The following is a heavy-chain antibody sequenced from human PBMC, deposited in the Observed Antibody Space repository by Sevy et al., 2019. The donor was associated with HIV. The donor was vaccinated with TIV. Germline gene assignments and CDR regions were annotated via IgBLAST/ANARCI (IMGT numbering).Heavy chain of an antibody. D-gene: IGHD5-12*01. Sequence: ASVKVSCKASGYTFTGYYVHWVRQAPGRGLGWMGWINPKTGDTRYTDKFQGRVTMTRDTSISTAYMDLISLTSDDTAVYYCASYGYNTSFACWGRGTLVTVS. J-gene: IGHJ4*02. CDR1: GYTFTGYY. CDR3: ASYGYNTSFAC. V-gene: IGHV1-2*02. CDR2: INPKTGDT.